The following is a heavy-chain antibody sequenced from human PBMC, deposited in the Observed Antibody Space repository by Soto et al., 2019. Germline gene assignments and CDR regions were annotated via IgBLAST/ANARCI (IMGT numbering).Heavy chain of an antibody. CDR2: IYYSGST. D-gene: IGHD7-27*01. J-gene: IGHJ6*04. V-gene: IGHV4-39*01. Sequence: SETLSLTCTVSGGSISSSSYYWVWIRQPPGKGLEWIGSIYYSGSTYYNPSLKSRVTISVDTSKNQFSLKLSSVTAADTAVYYCARGAANWGFAWGMDVWGKGTTVT. CDR1: GGSISSSSYY. CDR3: ARGAANWGFAWGMDV.